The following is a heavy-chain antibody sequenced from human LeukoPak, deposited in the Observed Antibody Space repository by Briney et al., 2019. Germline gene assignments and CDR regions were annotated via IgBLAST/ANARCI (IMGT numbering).Heavy chain of an antibody. Sequence: PSETLSLTCTVSGGSISSYYWSWIRQPPGKGLEWIGYIYYSGSTNYNPSLKSRVTISADTSKNQFSLKLNSVTAADTAVYYCVRPYRSSSTSCYEFDPWGQGTLVTVSS. CDR2: IYYSGST. D-gene: IGHD2-2*01. CDR1: GGSISSYY. J-gene: IGHJ5*02. CDR3: VRPYRSSSTSCYEFDP. V-gene: IGHV4-59*08.